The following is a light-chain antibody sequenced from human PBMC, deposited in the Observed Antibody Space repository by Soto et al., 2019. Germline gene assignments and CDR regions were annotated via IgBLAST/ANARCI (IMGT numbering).Light chain of an antibody. CDR3: QQYGSSPS. V-gene: IGKV3D-20*01. CDR2: DTS. J-gene: IGKJ1*01. Sequence: EIVLTQSPGTLSLSPGERATLSCRASQSVISSYLAWYQQKPGLAPRLILYDTSFRATGIPDRFSGSGSGTDFTLTISRLDPEDFAVYYCQQYGSSPSFGQGTKVDIK. CDR1: QSVISSY.